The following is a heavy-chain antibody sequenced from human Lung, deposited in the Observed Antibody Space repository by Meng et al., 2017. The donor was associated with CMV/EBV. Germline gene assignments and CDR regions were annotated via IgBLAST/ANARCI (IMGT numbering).Heavy chain of an antibody. D-gene: IGHD3-3*01. CDR1: GFTFSSYA. CDR2: ISYDGSNK. J-gene: IGHJ4*01. V-gene: IGHV3-30-3*01. Sequence: GGSLRLXCAASGFTFSSYAMHWVRQAPGKGLEWVAVISYDGSNKYYADSVKGRFTISRDNSKNTLYLQMNSLRAEDTAVYYCARDPYDFWSGYRSLDYWGHGTLVTVSS. CDR3: ARDPYDFWSGYRSLDY.